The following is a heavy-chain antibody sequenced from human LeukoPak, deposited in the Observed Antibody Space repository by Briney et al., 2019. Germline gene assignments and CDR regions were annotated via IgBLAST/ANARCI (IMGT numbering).Heavy chain of an antibody. J-gene: IGHJ6*02. D-gene: IGHD4-17*01. Sequence: ASVKVSCKASGYTFTSYAMHWVRQAPGQRLEWMGWINAGNGNTKYSQKFQGRVTITRDTSVSTAYMELSSLRSDDTAVYYCASYGDYYYGMDVWGQGTTVTVSS. CDR3: ASYGDYYYGMDV. CDR1: GYTFTSYA. V-gene: IGHV1-3*01. CDR2: INAGNGNT.